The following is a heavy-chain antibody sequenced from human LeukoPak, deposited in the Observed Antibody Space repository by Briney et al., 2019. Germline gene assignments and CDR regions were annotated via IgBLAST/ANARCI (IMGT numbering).Heavy chain of an antibody. V-gene: IGHV3-74*01. Sequence: GGSLRLSCAAPGFNFSKYWMQLVRQAPGKGLVWVSRINPDGSSTSYADSVKGRFTISRDNAKNTLYLQLNSLRAEDSAVYFCASYYYDTTCSQAFDYWGQGTLVTVSS. D-gene: IGHD3-22*01. CDR3: ASYYYDTTCSQAFDY. CDR2: INPDGSST. J-gene: IGHJ4*02. CDR1: GFNFSKYW.